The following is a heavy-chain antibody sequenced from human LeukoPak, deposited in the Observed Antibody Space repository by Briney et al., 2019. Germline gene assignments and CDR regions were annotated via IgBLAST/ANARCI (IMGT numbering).Heavy chain of an antibody. CDR1: GSTFSSYA. Sequence: PGGSLRLSCAASGSTFSSYAMHWVRQAPGKGLEWVSSISSSSSYMYYADSVKGRFTISRDNAKNSLYLQMNSLRAEDTAVYYCARGWGCSSISCHMDYWGQGTLVTVSS. J-gene: IGHJ4*02. CDR2: ISSSSSYM. D-gene: IGHD2-2*01. CDR3: ARGWGCSSISCHMDY. V-gene: IGHV3-21*01.